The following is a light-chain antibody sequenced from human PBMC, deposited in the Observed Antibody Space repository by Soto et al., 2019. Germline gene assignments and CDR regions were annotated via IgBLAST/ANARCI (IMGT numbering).Light chain of an antibody. CDR3: QQYNKWPLT. Sequence: EIVMTQSPATLSVSPGERATLSCRASQSVSSNLAWYQQKSGQAPRLLIYGASTRATGIPARFSGSGSGTAFPLTISSLQSEDFAVYYCQQYNKWPLTFGGGTKVEIK. J-gene: IGKJ4*01. CDR2: GAS. CDR1: QSVSSN. V-gene: IGKV3D-15*01.